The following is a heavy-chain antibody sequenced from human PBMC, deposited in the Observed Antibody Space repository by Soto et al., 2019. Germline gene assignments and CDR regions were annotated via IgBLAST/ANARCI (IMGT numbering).Heavy chain of an antibody. CDR3: ARGRYCLTGRCFPNWFDS. Sequence: SETLSLTCTVSGDSISSGDYWSWIRQPPGKGLEWIGYIYNTGTTYYNPSLKSRVAISIDTSRNQFSLKLSSVTAADTAVYYCARGRYCLTGRCFPNWFDSWGQGALVTVS. V-gene: IGHV4-30-4*01. CDR1: GDSISSGDY. CDR2: IYNTGTT. D-gene: IGHD7-27*01. J-gene: IGHJ5*01.